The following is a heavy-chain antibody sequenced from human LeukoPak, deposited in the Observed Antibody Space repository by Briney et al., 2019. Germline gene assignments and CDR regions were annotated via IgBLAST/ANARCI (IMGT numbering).Heavy chain of an antibody. D-gene: IGHD5-12*01. CDR3: ARGSGVWWLRMGFDP. CDR1: GYTFTSYD. CDR2: MNPNSGNT. Sequence: APVKVSCKASGYTFTSYDINWVRQATGQGLEWMGWMNPNSGNTGYAQKFQGRVTMTRNTSISTAYMELSSLRSEDTAVYYCARGSGVWWLRMGFDPWGQGTLVTVSS. V-gene: IGHV1-8*01. J-gene: IGHJ5*02.